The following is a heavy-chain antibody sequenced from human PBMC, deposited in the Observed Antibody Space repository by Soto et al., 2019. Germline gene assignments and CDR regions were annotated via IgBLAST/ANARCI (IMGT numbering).Heavy chain of an antibody. Sequence: EVQLVESGGGLVQPGGSLRLSCAASGFTVSSSDMSWVRQAPGKGLEWVSVIYSGGGTYYADSVKGRFTISRDNSKNTLYLQMNSLRDEDTAVYYCVRSFFCSGGSCYSISSHWGQGNLVTVSS. D-gene: IGHD2-15*01. CDR3: VRSFFCSGGSCYSISSH. J-gene: IGHJ4*02. CDR1: GFTVSSSD. V-gene: IGHV3-66*01. CDR2: IYSGGGT.